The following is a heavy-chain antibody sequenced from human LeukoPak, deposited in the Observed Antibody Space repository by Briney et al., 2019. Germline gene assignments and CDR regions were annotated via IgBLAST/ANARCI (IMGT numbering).Heavy chain of an antibody. CDR1: GFTFSNYA. CDR2: ISGRTGGT. CDR3: AKCGNSGCHLIDY. D-gene: IGHD5-12*01. V-gene: IGHV3-23*01. J-gene: IGHJ4*02. Sequence: PGGSLRLSCSASGFTFSNYAMTWVRQAPGKGLEWVSAISGRTGGTYYADSVKGRFTISRDNSKSTLYLQMDSLRAEDTAVYYCAKCGNSGCHLIDYWGQGTLVTVPS.